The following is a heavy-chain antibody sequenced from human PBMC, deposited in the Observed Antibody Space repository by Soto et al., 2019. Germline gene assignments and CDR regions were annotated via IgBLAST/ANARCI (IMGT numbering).Heavy chain of an antibody. CDR3: AKPANGWFSAFDI. J-gene: IGHJ3*02. CDR2: ISGSGGTT. V-gene: IGHV3-23*01. D-gene: IGHD6-19*01. Sequence: EVQLLESGGGLVQPGGSLRLSCAASGFTFSSYAMSWVRQAPGKGLEWVSAISGSGGTTYYADSVKGRFTFSRDNSKNTQYLQMNSLRAEDTAVYYCAKPANGWFSAFDIWGQGTMVTVSS. CDR1: GFTFSSYA.